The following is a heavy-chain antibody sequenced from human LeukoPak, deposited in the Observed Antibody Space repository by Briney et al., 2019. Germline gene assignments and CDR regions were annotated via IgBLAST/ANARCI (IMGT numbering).Heavy chain of an antibody. CDR3: AVIAMAGSFDH. CDR1: GFTFSSYG. V-gene: IGHV3-30*02. CDR2: IQYDGSNK. Sequence: GGSLRLSCAASGFTFSSYGMHWVRQAPGKGLEWVAFIQYDGSNKYYADSVKGRFTISRDNSKNTLYLRMHSLRAEDTAVYYCAVIAMAGSFDHWGQGTLVTVSS. J-gene: IGHJ4*02. D-gene: IGHD6-19*01.